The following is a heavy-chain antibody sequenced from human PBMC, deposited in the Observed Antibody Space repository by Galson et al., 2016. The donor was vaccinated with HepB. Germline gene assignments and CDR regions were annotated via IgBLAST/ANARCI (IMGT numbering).Heavy chain of an antibody. Sequence: SLRLSCAASGFTFSSYAMNWVRQAPGKGLEWVSAISGSGVNTFYADSVKGRFTISRDNSKNTLYLQMNSLRAEDTAVYYCAKDLSWGIAASGYYYYYYGMDVWGQGTLVTVSS. CDR2: ISGSGVNT. D-gene: IGHD6-13*01. CDR3: AKDLSWGIAASGYYYYYYGMDV. V-gene: IGHV3-23*01. CDR1: GFTFSSYA. J-gene: IGHJ6*02.